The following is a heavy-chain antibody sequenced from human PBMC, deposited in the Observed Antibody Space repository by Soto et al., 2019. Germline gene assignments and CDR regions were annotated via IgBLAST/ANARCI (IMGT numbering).Heavy chain of an antibody. J-gene: IGHJ6*02. CDR2: ISYDGSNK. CDR3: AKAAGAVEYYYYYYGMDV. CDR1: GFTFSSYG. D-gene: IGHD6-13*01. Sequence: QVQLVESGGGVVQPGRSLRLSCAASGFTFSSYGMHWVRQAPGKGLEWVAVISYDGSNKYYADSVKVRFTISRDNSKNTLYLQMNSLRAEDTAVYYCAKAAGAVEYYYYYYGMDVWGQGTTVTVSS. V-gene: IGHV3-30*18.